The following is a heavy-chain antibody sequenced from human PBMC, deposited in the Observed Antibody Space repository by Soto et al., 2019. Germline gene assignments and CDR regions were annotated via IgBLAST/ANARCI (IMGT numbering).Heavy chain of an antibody. CDR3: AKAGEGYCSSTSCYIHY. CDR2: ISGSGGST. Sequence: EVQLLESGGGLVQPGGSLRLSCAASGFTFSSYAMSWVRQAPGKGLEWVSAISGSGGSTYYADSVKGRFTISRDNSKNTLYLQMNSLRDEDTAVYYCAKAGEGYCSSTSCYIHYWGQGTLVTVSS. V-gene: IGHV3-23*01. D-gene: IGHD2-2*02. CDR1: GFTFSSYA. J-gene: IGHJ4*02.